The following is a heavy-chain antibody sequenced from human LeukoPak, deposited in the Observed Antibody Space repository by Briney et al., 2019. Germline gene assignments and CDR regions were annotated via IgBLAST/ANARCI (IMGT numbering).Heavy chain of an antibody. CDR2: IYHSGST. Sequence: SETLSLTCAVSGGSISSSNWWSWVRQPPGKGLEWIGEIYHSGSTNYNPSLKSRVTISVDTSKNQFSLKLSSVTAADTAVYYCARQRYSYGFQRGWFDPWGQGTLVTVSS. CDR3: ARQRYSYGFQRGWFDP. J-gene: IGHJ5*02. CDR1: GGSISSSNW. D-gene: IGHD5-18*01. V-gene: IGHV4-4*02.